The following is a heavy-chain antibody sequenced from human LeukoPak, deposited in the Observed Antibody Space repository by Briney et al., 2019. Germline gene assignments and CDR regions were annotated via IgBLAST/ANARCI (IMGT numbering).Heavy chain of an antibody. CDR2: IYYSGST. CDR3: ARLSTGDWYTFDI. D-gene: IGHD6-19*01. Sequence: PSETLSLTCTVSGGSISSSSYYWGWIRQPPGKGLEWIGSIYYSGSTYYNPSLMSRVTISVDTSKNHFSLKLSSVTAADTAVYYCARLSTGDWYTFDISGQGTLVTVSS. CDR1: GGSISSSSYY. J-gene: IGHJ4*02. V-gene: IGHV4-39*01.